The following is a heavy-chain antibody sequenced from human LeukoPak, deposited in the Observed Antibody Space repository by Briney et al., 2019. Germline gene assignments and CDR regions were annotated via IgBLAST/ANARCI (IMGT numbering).Heavy chain of an antibody. V-gene: IGHV4-39*07. J-gene: IGHJ4*02. Sequence: SETLSLTCTVSGGSISSSSYYWGWVRQPPGKGLEWIGEVNLQGGTNYNPSLLRRVAISVDTSANHVSLQMTSVTAADTAVYYCAREGGSYRPLDYSGQGTLVTVSS. D-gene: IGHD3-16*02. CDR1: GGSISSSSYY. CDR3: AREGGSYRPLDY. CDR2: VNLQGGT.